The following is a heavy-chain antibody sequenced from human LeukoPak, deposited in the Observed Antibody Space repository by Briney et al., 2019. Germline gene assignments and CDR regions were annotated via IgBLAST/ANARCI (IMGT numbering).Heavy chain of an antibody. CDR1: GFTFSSYW. J-gene: IGHJ4*02. D-gene: IGHD6-6*01. Sequence: GGSLRLSCAASGFTFSSYWMSWVRQAPGKGLEWVANIKQDGSQRYYVDSVKGRFTISRDNANNLLYLQMNSLRAEDTAVYYCARESFAARWDWGQGTLVTVSS. CDR2: IKQDGSQR. V-gene: IGHV3-7*01. CDR3: ARESFAARWD.